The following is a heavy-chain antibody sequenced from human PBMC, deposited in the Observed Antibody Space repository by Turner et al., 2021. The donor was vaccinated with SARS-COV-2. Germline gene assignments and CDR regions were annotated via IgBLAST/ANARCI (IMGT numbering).Heavy chain of an antibody. V-gene: IGHV4-39*01. J-gene: IGHJ4*02. CDR2: FYYSGST. CDR3: ARHSPELRGDYFDY. D-gene: IGHD1-26*01. CDR1: GGSISSSSYY. Sequence: QLQLQESGPGLVKPSETLSLTCTVSGGSISSSSYYWGWIRQPPGKGLEWIGYFYYSGSTYSNPSLKSRVTISVDTSKNQFSLKLSSVTAADTAVYYCARHSPELRGDYFDYWGQGTLVTVSS.